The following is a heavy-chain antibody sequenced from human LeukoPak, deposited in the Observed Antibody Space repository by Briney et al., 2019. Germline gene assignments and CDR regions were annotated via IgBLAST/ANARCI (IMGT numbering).Heavy chain of an antibody. CDR1: GFTFSDYY. CDR3: ARVISDIVVVVNWFDP. D-gene: IGHD2-15*01. Sequence: GGSLRLSCAASGFTFSDYYMSWIRQAPGKGLEWVSYISSSGFTIYYADSVKGRFTISRDNAKNSLYLQMNSLRAEDTAVYYCARVISDIVVVVNWFDPWGQGTLVTVSS. J-gene: IGHJ5*02. V-gene: IGHV3-11*01. CDR2: ISSSGFTI.